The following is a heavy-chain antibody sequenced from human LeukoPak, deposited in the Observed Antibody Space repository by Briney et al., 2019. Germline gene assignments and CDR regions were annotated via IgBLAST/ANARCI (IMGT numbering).Heavy chain of an antibody. D-gene: IGHD2-21*01. J-gene: IGHJ4*02. CDR1: GFTFRRSA. Sequence: GGSLRFSCAASGFTFRRSAMSWVRQAPGKGLEWVCAISGSCGSTYYADSVKGRFTISRDNSKYTLYLPMKRLRAGDTAVYYCAKFLPTHIVVANYYFDYWGQGTLVTVSS. CDR3: AKFLPTHIVVANYYFDY. V-gene: IGHV3-23*01. CDR2: ISGSCGST.